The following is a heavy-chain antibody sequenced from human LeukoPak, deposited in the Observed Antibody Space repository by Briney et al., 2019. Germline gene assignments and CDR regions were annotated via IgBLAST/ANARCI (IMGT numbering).Heavy chain of an antibody. CDR3: ARELGRNAFDV. CDR2: ISPNTGAT. V-gene: IGHV1-2*02. J-gene: IGHJ3*01. D-gene: IGHD7-27*01. Sequence: ASVKVSCKASGYTFSVNHMYWIRQAPGQGLECMGWISPNTGATNYAQRFQGRITMTGDTSISTGHMELRSLRSDDTAVYYCARELGRNAFDVWGQGTMVTVSS. CDR1: GYTFSVNH.